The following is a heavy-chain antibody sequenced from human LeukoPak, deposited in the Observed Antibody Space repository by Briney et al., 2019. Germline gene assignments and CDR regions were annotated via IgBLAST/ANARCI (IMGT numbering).Heavy chain of an antibody. CDR2: IFYSGST. V-gene: IGHV4-59*08. CDR3: ARHGGGWSFDY. CDR1: GGSISSYY. J-gene: IGHJ4*02. D-gene: IGHD6-19*01. Sequence: SETLSLTCTVSGGSISSYYWSWIRQSPGKGLEWIANIFYSGSTNYNPSLKSRVTTSVDTSKNQFSLMLSSVTAADTAVYFCARHGGGWSFDYWGQGTLVTVSS.